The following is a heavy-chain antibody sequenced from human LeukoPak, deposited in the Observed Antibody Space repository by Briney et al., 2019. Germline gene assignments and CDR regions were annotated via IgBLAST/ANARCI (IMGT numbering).Heavy chain of an antibody. D-gene: IGHD3-3*01. CDR3: ARGITIYGVMIIYFDS. V-gene: IGHV1-2*02. CDR2: IKPDGGDT. CDR1: GYTFTDYY. J-gene: IGHJ4*02. Sequence: ASVTVSFTASGYTFTDYYLHWVRQAPGHGLAWVGWIKPDGGDTNYAQRLQGRVTMTRDTSISTAYMELTNLSSDDTAVYYCARGITIYGVMIIYFDSWGQGTLVTVSS.